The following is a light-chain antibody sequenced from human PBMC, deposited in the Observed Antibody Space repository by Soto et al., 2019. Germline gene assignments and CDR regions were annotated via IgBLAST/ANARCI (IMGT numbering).Light chain of an antibody. CDR2: SNN. J-gene: IGLJ1*01. V-gene: IGLV1-44*01. Sequence: QLVLTQPPSASGTPGQRVTISCSGSSSNIGSNTVNWYQQLPGTAPKLLIYSNNQRPSGVPDRFSGSKSGTSASLAISGLQSEDEAEYYCAAWDDSLNGLVFGTGTKLTVL. CDR3: AAWDDSLNGLV. CDR1: SSNIGSNT.